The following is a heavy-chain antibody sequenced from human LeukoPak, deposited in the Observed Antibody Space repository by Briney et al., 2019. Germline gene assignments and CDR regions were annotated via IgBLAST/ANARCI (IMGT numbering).Heavy chain of an antibody. J-gene: IGHJ4*02. D-gene: IGHD2-2*01. Sequence: SETLSLTCAVYGGSFSGYYWSWIRQPPGKGLEWIGEINHSGSTNYNPSLKSRVTISVDTSRNQFSLKLSSVTAADTAVYYCARGYYCSSTSCYDYWGQGTLVTVSS. CDR2: INHSGST. V-gene: IGHV4-34*01. CDR3: ARGYYCSSTSCYDY. CDR1: GGSFSGYY.